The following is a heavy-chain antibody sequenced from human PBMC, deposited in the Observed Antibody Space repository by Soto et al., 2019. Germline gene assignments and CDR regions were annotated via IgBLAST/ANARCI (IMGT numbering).Heavy chain of an antibody. D-gene: IGHD3-3*01. V-gene: IGHV5-51*01. J-gene: IGHJ4*02. CDR3: ARGGVSTRTFDY. CDR2: IYPSDSDT. Sequence: GESLKISCKGSGYNFAGYWIAWVRQMPGKGLELMGIIYPSDSDTRYRPSFQGQVTISADKSISSAYLQWSSLRASDTAMYYCARGGVSTRTFDYWSQGTPVTVSS. CDR1: GYNFAGYW.